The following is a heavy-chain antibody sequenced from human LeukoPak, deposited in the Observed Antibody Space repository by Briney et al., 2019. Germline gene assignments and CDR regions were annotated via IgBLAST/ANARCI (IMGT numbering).Heavy chain of an antibody. V-gene: IGHV4-61*02. CDR1: GGSIDSGSYY. Sequence: PSQTLSLTCTVSGGSIDSGSYYWNWIRQPAGKGLEWIGRIYTSGSTNYNPSLKSRVTISVDTSKNQFSLKLSSVTAADTAVYYCASGPPRYSNYGYYYYYYMDVWGKGTTVTVSS. J-gene: IGHJ6*03. CDR3: ASGPPRYSNYGYYYYYYMDV. CDR2: IYTSGST. D-gene: IGHD4-11*01.